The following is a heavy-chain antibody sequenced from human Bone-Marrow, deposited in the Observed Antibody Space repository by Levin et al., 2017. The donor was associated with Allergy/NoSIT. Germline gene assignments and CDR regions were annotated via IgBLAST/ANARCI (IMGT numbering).Heavy chain of an antibody. V-gene: IGHV3-74*01. D-gene: IGHD5-18*01. CDR2: INSDGSST. J-gene: IGHJ2*01. Sequence: GGSLRLSCTASGFTFSSYWMHWVRQAPGKGLVWVSRINSDGSSTSYADSVKGRFTISRDNAKNTLYLQMNSLRAEDTAVYYCARDRLGYSYGYSWYFDLWGRGTLVTVSS. CDR1: GFTFSSYW. CDR3: ARDRLGYSYGYSWYFDL.